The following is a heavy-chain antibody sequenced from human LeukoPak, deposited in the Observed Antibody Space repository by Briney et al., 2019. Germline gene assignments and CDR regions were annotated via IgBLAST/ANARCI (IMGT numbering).Heavy chain of an antibody. D-gene: IGHD2-15*01. J-gene: IGHJ5*02. V-gene: IGHV1-2*02. CDR2: INPNSGGT. CDR1: GYTFTGYY. CDR3: AAGGSRIDNWFDP. Sequence: ASVKVSCKTSGYTFTGYYMHWVRQAPGQGLEWMGWINPNSGGTNYAQKFQGRVTMTRDTSISTAYMELSRLRSDDTAVYYCAAGGSRIDNWFDPWGQGTLVTVSS.